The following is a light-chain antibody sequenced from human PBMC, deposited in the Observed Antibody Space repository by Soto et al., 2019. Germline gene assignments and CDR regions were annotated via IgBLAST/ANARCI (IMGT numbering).Light chain of an antibody. CDR1: QSVSSD. CDR2: GAS. CDR3: QQRSNWPIT. V-gene: IGKV3-11*01. Sequence: TQSPFTLSVSPGERATLSCRAGQSVSSDLVWYQRKPGQAPRPLIFGASTRATGIPDRISGSGSGTDFTLTINNLEHEDFAVYYCQQRSNWPITFGQGTRLEI. J-gene: IGKJ5*01.